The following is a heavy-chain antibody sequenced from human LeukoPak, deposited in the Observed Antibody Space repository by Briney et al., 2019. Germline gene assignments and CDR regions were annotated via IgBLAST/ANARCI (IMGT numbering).Heavy chain of an antibody. D-gene: IGHD3-16*01. Sequence: LSGGSLRLSCVASGFTFSGYWMSWVRQAPGKGLEWVANINQDGSAKYYVDSVKGRFTVSRDNAKNSLYLQTNSLRAEDTAVYYCARLWGGVTTFDYWGQGTLVTVSS. CDR3: ARLWGGVTTFDY. CDR2: INQDGSAK. J-gene: IGHJ4*02. V-gene: IGHV3-7*01. CDR1: GFTFSGYW.